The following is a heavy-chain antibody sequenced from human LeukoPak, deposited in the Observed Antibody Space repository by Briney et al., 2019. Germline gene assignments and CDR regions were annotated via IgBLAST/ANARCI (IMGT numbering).Heavy chain of an antibody. D-gene: IGHD4-17*01. J-gene: IGHJ4*02. CDR1: GDSISSYY. Sequence: SETLSHTCTVPGDSISSYYWSWIRQPPGKGLEWIGYMYHSGSINYSPSLKSRVTISIDTSKNQFSLRLTSVTAADTAVYYCAATIKRDYGDTNLDYWGQGTLVTVSS. CDR2: MYHSGSI. V-gene: IGHV4-59*01. CDR3: AATIKRDYGDTNLDY.